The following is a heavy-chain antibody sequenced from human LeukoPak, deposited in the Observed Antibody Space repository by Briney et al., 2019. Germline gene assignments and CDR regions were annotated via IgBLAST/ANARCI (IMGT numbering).Heavy chain of an antibody. CDR3: ARGKGYSYVYGTDY. D-gene: IGHD5-18*01. J-gene: IGHJ4*02. Sequence: PGGSLRLSCAASGFTFSSYAMSWVRQAPGKGLEWVSAISGSGGSTYYADSVKGRFTISRDNSKNTLYLQMNSLRAEDTAVYYCARGKGYSYVYGTDYWGQGTLVTVSS. V-gene: IGHV3-23*01. CDR2: ISGSGGST. CDR1: GFTFSSYA.